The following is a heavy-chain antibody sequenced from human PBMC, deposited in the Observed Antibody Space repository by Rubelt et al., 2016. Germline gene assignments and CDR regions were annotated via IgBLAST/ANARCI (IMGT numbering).Heavy chain of an antibody. V-gene: IGHV4-34*01. CDR1: GGSFSGYY. J-gene: IGHJ4*02. Sequence: QVQLQQWGAGLLKPSETLSLTCAVYGGSFSGYYWSWIRQPPGKGLEWIGEINHSGSTNYNPSLKSRVTISVHTSKNQFSLKLICVTAADTAVYYCAGDIVGATRVDYWGQGTLVTVSS. CDR3: AGDIVGATRVDY. D-gene: IGHD1-26*01. CDR2: INHSGST.